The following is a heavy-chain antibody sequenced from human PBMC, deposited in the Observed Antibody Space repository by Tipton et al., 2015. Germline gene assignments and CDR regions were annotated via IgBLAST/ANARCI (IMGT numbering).Heavy chain of an antibody. J-gene: IGHJ6*02. D-gene: IGHD3-10*01. CDR2: IYYTGST. CDR3: VRFRYYGSESERGYFHGLDV. V-gene: IGHV4-59*01. CDR1: GDSINRYY. Sequence: TLSLTCSVSGDSINRYYWSWIRQPPGKGLECIGYIYYTGSTHYNPSLKSRVTISVDTSKSQFFLKLSSVTAADTAVYYCVRFRYYGSESERGYFHGLDVWGQGTTVTVSS.